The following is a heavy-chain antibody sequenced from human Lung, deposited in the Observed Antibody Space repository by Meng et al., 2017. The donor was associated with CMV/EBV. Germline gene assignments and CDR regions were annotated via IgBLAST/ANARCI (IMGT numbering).Heavy chain of an antibody. CDR1: GFTFSSYG. D-gene: IGHD3-3*01. J-gene: IGHJ4*02. Sequence: GVSLKISCAASGFTFSSYGMHWVRQAPGKGLEWVAFIRYDGSNKYYADSVKGRFTISRDNSKNTLYLQMNSLRAEDTAVYYCAKDLGRDAYYDFWSGPPPPGFDYWGQGXLVTVSS. CDR2: IRYDGSNK. CDR3: AKDLGRDAYYDFWSGPPPPGFDY. V-gene: IGHV3-30*02.